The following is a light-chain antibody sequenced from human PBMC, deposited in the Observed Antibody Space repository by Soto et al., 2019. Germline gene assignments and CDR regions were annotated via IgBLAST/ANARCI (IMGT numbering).Light chain of an antibody. J-gene: IGKJ1*01. CDR2: GAS. CDR3: QHYNSWPWT. Sequence: DIVMTQSPETLSLSPGERVTLSCRASQSVTNNLAWYQHRPGQAPRLLVYGASTRATGIPARFSGSGSGTDFTRTISSLQSEDFAVYYCQHYNSWPWTFAQGTTVVIK. CDR1: QSVTNN. V-gene: IGKV3D-15*01.